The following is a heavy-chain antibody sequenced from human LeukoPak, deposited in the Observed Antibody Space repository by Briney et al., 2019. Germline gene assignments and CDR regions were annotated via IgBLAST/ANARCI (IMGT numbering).Heavy chain of an antibody. D-gene: IGHD3-9*01. V-gene: IGHV1-69*06. CDR1: GGTFSSYA. CDR2: IIPIFGTA. J-gene: IGHJ4*02. CDR3: ARIPYYDILTGYGYFDY. Sequence: SVKVSCKASGGTFSSYAISWVRQAPGQGLEWMGGIIPIFGTANYAQKFQGRVTITADKSTSTAYMELSSLRSEDTAVYYCARIPYYDILTGYGYFDYWGQGTLVTVSS.